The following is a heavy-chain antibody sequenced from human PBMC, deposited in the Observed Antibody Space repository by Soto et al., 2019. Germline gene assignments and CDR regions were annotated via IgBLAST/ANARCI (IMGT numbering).Heavy chain of an antibody. J-gene: IGHJ3*02. CDR3: ARDDSDAFDI. CDR2: ISYDGSNK. CDR1: GFTFSSYA. D-gene: IGHD2-21*02. Sequence: GGSLRLSCAASGFTFSSYAMHWVRQAPGKGLEWVAVISYDGSNKYYADSVKGRFTISRDNSKNTLYLQMNSLRAEDTAVYYCARDDSDAFDIWGQGTMVTVSS. V-gene: IGHV3-30-3*01.